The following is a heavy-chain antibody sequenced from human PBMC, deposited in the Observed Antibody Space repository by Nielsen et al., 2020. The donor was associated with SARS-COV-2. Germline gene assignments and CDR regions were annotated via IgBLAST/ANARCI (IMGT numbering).Heavy chain of an antibody. CDR1: GLTFRNAW. V-gene: IGHV3-15*01. J-gene: IGHJ6*02. CDR3: STGGVAAVGTYYYYYGMDV. D-gene: IGHD6-13*01. Sequence: RGSLRLSCVASGLTFRNAWMTWVRQAPGKGLEWVGRIKAKTDGETTVYAAPVQGRFTISRDDSEMTLYLQMDSLEIEDTGVYYCSTGGVAAVGTYYYYYGMDVWGQGTTVAVSS. CDR2: IKAKTDGETT.